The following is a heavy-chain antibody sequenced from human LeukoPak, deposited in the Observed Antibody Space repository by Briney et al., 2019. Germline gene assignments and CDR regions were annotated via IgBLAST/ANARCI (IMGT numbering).Heavy chain of an antibody. CDR3: ARNWNDYRHENWFDP. Sequence: SETLSLTCAVYGGSFSDYQWSWIRQPPGKGLEWIGEVNQSGSINYNPSLKSRVTMSVDTSKNQFSLKLSSVTAADTAVYYCARNWNDYRHENWFDPWGQGTLVTVSS. CDR2: VNQSGSI. D-gene: IGHD1-1*01. J-gene: IGHJ5*02. CDR1: GGSFSDYQ. V-gene: IGHV4-34*01.